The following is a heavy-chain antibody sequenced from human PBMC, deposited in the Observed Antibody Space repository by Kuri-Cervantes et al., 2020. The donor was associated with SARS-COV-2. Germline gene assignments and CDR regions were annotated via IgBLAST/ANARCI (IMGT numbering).Heavy chain of an antibody. CDR2: IHYNGNT. J-gene: IGHJ6*03. V-gene: IGHV4-59*01. CDR3: ARITMVRGVIYMDV. Sequence: ESLKISCTVSGGSITNSYWNWIRQPPGKGLEWIGYIHYNGNTNYNPSLKSRITMSVDTSKNQISLELTSVTAADTAVYYCARITMVRGVIYMDVRGKGTTVTVSS. D-gene: IGHD3-10*01. CDR1: GGSITNSY.